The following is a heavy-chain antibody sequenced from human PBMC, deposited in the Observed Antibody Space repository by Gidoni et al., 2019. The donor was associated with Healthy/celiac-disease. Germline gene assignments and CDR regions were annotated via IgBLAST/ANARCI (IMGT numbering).Heavy chain of an antibody. Sequence: QVQLVESGGGVVQPGRSLRLSCAASGFTFSSYGMHWVRQAPGKGLEWVAVIWYDGSNKYYADSVKGRFTISRDNSKNTLYLQMNSLRAEDTAVYYCARGPPEWEPYYFDYWGQGTLVTVSS. CDR2: IWYDGSNK. J-gene: IGHJ4*02. CDR3: ARGPPEWEPYYFDY. D-gene: IGHD1-26*01. V-gene: IGHV3-33*01. CDR1: GFTFSSYG.